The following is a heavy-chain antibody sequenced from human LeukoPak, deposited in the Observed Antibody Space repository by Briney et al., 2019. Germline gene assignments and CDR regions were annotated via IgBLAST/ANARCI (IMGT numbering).Heavy chain of an antibody. CDR2: ISSSSNTI. CDR3: ARVGYYGSGSYYNLWFDP. CDR1: GFTFSSYS. Sequence: GGSLRLSCAASGFTFSSYSMNWVRQAPGKGLEWISYISSSSNTIKYADSVKGRFTISRDNAKNSLYLQMNSLRAEDTAVYYCARVGYYGSGSYYNLWFDPWGQGTLVTVSS. V-gene: IGHV3-48*04. J-gene: IGHJ5*02. D-gene: IGHD3-10*01.